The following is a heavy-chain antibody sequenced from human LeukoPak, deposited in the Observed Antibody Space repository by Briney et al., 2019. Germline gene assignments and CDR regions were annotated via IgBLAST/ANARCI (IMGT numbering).Heavy chain of an antibody. CDR3: ASSDSSGLGDYFDY. D-gene: IGHD3-22*01. Sequence: GGSLRLSCAASGFTFSSYEMNWVRQAPGKGLEWVSVIYSGGSTYYADSVKGRFTISRDNSKNTLYLQMNSLRAEDTAVYYCASSDSSGLGDYFDYWGQGTLVTVSS. CDR2: IYSGGST. J-gene: IGHJ4*02. CDR1: GFTFSSYE. V-gene: IGHV3-53*01.